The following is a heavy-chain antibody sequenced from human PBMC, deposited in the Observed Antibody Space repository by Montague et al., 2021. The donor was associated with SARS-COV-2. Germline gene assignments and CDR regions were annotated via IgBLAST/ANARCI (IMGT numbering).Heavy chain of an antibody. CDR3: ARVSRDSCWYAVSFDI. CDR1: GGSISTYS. CDR2: IYNSGST. D-gene: IGHD6-13*01. Sequence: SETLSLTCTVSGGSISTYSWTWIRQPPGKGLEWIGYIYNSGSTNYNPSLTSRVTISVDTSKNQFSLKLSSVAAADTAVYYCARVSRDSCWYAVSFDIWGQGTMVTVSS. V-gene: IGHV4-59*13. J-gene: IGHJ3*02.